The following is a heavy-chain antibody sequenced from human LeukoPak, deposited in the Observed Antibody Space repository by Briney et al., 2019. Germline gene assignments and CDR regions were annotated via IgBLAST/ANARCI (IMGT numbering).Heavy chain of an antibody. J-gene: IGHJ4*02. CDR3: AKDFVVVPGNVNYFDY. CDR2: ISGSGDNT. V-gene: IGHV3-23*01. D-gene: IGHD2-21*02. CDR1: GFTFRNHA. Sequence: GGSLRLSCTASGFTFRNHAMSWVRQAPGKGLEWVSAISGSGDNTYYADFVKGRFTVSRDNSKNTLYVQMKSLRAEDTAVYYCAKDFVVVPGNVNYFDYWGQGTLVTVSS.